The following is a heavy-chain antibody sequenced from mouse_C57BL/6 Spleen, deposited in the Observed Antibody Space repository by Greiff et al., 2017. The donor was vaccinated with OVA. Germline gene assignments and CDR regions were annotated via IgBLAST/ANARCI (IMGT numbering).Heavy chain of an antibody. CDR2: IDPSDSYT. CDR3: ARNYDYHYFDY. D-gene: IGHD2-4*01. Sequence: QVHVKQPGAELVKPGASVKLSCKASGYTFTSYWMQWVKQRPGQGLEWIGEIDPSDSYTNYNQKFKGKATLTVDTSSSTAYMQLSSLTSEDSAVYYCARNYDYHYFDYWGQGTTLTVSS. V-gene: IGHV1-50*01. CDR1: GYTFTSYW. J-gene: IGHJ2*01.